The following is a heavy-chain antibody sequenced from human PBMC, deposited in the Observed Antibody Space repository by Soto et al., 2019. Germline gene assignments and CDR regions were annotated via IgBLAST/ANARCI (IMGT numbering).Heavy chain of an antibody. D-gene: IGHD6-19*01. CDR1: GFTVKNNS. CDR3: ARDRSVAGTGELDV. J-gene: IGHJ4*02. CDR2: IGSAGDT. Sequence: XGSLPVSCAASGFTVKNNSLHWVRHETGKGLEWVASIGSAGDTYYLGSVRGRFTISRENAQNSVYLQMKSLRAGDTAVYYCARDRSVAGTGELDVWGQGTAVTVSS. V-gene: IGHV3-13*01.